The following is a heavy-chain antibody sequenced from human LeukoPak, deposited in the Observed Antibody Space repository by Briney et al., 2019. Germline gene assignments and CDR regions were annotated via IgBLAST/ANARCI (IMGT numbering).Heavy chain of an antibody. D-gene: IGHD3-3*01. J-gene: IGHJ5*02. Sequence: ASVKVSCKASGYTLTGYYMHWVRQAPGQGLEWMGWINLNSGGTNYAQKFQGRVTMARDTSISTAYMELSRLRSDDTAVYYCARDGLEYDFWSGYFGWFDPWGQGTLVTVSS. CDR2: INLNSGGT. CDR1: GYTLTGYY. CDR3: ARDGLEYDFWSGYFGWFDP. V-gene: IGHV1-2*02.